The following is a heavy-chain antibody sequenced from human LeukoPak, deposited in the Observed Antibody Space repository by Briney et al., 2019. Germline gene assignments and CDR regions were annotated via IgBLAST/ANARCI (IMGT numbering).Heavy chain of an antibody. J-gene: IGHJ4*02. CDR2: ISYDGSNK. D-gene: IGHD2-2*01. CDR1: GFTFSNYA. V-gene: IGHV3-30*04. Sequence: PGRSLRLSCTASGFTFSNYAMHWVRQAPGKGLEWVAVISYDGSNKYYADSVKGRFTISRDNSKNTLYLQMNSLRVEDTAVFHCARVAQLLSSHLAYWGQGTLVTVSS. CDR3: ARVAQLLSSHLAY.